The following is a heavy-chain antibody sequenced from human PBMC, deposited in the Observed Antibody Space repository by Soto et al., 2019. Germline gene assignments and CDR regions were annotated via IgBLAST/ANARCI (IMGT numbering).Heavy chain of an antibody. V-gene: IGHV4-31*03. Sequence: LTCTVSGGSISSGGYYRSWIRQHPGKGLEWIGYIYYSGSTYYNPSLKSRVTISVDTSKNQFSLKLSSVTAADTAVYYCARVPITGTSLYYYGMDVWGQGTTVTVSS. CDR1: GGSISSGGYY. J-gene: IGHJ6*02. CDR3: ARVPITGTSLYYYGMDV. D-gene: IGHD1-7*01. CDR2: IYYSGST.